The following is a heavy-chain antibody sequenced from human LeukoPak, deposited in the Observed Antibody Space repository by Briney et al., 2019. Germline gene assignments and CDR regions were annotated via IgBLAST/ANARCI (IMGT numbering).Heavy chain of an antibody. CDR1: GFTVSSNY. CDR3: ARLQYPNTADRDAFDI. CDR2: IYSGGST. V-gene: IGHV3-66*02. J-gene: IGHJ3*02. D-gene: IGHD4-11*01. Sequence: PGGSLRLSCAASGFTVSSNYMSWVRQAPGKGLEWVSVIYSGGSTYYADSVKGRFTISRDNSKNTLYLQMNSLRAEDTAVYCCARLQYPNTADRDAFDIWGQGTMVTVSS.